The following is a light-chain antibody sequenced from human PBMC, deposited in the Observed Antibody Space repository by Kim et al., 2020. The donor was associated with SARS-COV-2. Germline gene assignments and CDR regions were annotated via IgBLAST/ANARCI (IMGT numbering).Light chain of an antibody. CDR3: SSHTSSSTPYV. Sequence: QSALTQPASVSGSPGQSITISCTGTSSDVGGYNYVSWYQQHPGKAPKLMIYDVSKRPSGVSNRFSGSKSGNTASLTISGLQAEDEADYYCSSHTSSSTPYVFGTGTKVTVL. J-gene: IGLJ1*01. V-gene: IGLV2-14*01. CDR1: SSDVGGYNY. CDR2: DVS.